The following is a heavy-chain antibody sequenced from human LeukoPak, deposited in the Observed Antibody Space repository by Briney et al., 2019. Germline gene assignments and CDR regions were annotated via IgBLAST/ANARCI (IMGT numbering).Heavy chain of an antibody. D-gene: IGHD3-10*01. CDR3: ATAVTYFYGSVTYDWFDP. Sequence: WSLRLSCAASGFTFSSYWMHWVRPTPGKGLMWVSRIESDGSTIYADSVKDRFTISRDNGKNTVYLQMNSLRVDDTAMYYCATAVTYFYGSVTYDWFDPWGQGTLVTVSS. CDR1: GFTFSSYW. V-gene: IGHV3-74*01. CDR2: IESDGST. J-gene: IGHJ5*02.